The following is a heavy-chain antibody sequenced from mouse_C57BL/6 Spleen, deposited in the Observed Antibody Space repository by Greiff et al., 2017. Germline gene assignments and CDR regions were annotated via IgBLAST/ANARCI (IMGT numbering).Heavy chain of an antibody. D-gene: IGHD1-1*01. Sequence: VQLKESGAELVRPGASVKLSCTASGFNIKDDYMHWVKQRPEQGLEWIGWIDPENGDTEYASKFQGKATITADTSSNTAYLQLSRLTSEDTAVYYCTTNYGSSYDYWGQGTTLTVSS. CDR2: IDPENGDT. V-gene: IGHV14-4*01. CDR1: GFNIKDDY. CDR3: TTNYGSSYDY. J-gene: IGHJ2*01.